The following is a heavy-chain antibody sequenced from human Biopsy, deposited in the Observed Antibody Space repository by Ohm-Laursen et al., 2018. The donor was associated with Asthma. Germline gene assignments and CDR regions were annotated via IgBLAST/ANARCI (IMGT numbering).Heavy chain of an antibody. CDR2: LYWDEDK. V-gene: IGHV2-5*02. Sequence: TQTLTLTFTFSGFSLSTIGAGVGWIRQPPGKAREWFALLYWDEDKRYSPSLKSRLTITKEPSKNQAVLTMTNIDPVDTATYYCARRYSSLRGWAFDLWGQGTLVTVSS. D-gene: IGHD6-13*01. CDR1: GFSLSTIGAG. CDR3: ARRYSSLRGWAFDL. J-gene: IGHJ5*02.